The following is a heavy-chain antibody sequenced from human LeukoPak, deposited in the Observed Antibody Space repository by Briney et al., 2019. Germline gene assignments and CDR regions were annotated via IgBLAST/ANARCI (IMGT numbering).Heavy chain of an antibody. Sequence: ASVKVSCKVSGYTLTELSMHWVRQAPGKGLEWMGGFDPEDGETIYAQKFQGRVTMTEDTSTDTAYMELSSLRSEDKAVYYCATAFAVGATWSFDYWGQGTLVTVSS. J-gene: IGHJ4*02. CDR1: GYTLTELS. CDR3: ATAFAVGATWSFDY. D-gene: IGHD1-26*01. V-gene: IGHV1-24*01. CDR2: FDPEDGET.